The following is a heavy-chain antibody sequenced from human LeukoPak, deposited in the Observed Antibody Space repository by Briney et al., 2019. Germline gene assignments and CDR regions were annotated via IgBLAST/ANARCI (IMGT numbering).Heavy chain of an antibody. CDR3: AKDLIPLWFGEPPRIDPNWFAP. CDR2: ISGSGCST. V-gene: IGHV3-23*01. J-gene: IGHJ5*02. CDR1: GFTYSSYW. D-gene: IGHD3-10*01. Sequence: GGSLRLSGAASGFTYSSYWMSWVRQAPGKGLEWVSAISGSGCSTYYADSVKGRFTISRDNSKNTLYLQMNSLRAEDTAVYYCAKDLIPLWFGEPPRIDPNWFAPWGQGTLVTVSS.